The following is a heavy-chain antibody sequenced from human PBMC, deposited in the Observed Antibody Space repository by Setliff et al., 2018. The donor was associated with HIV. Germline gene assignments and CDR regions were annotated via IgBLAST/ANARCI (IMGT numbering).Heavy chain of an antibody. J-gene: IGHJ3*02. CDR3: ATVGPTIWGAFDI. CDR2: FDPEDGET. V-gene: IGHV1-24*01. D-gene: IGHD3-16*01. CDR1: GYTLTELS. Sequence: ASVKVSCKASGYTLTELSRHWVRQAPGKGLEWMGGFDPEDGETIYAQKFQGRVTMTEDTSTDTAYMELSSLRSEDTAVYYCATVGPTIWGAFDIWGQGTMVTVSS.